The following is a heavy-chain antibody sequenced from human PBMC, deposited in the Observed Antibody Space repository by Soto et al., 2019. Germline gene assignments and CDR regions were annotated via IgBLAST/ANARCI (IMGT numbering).Heavy chain of an antibody. Sequence: QVQVVESGGGVVQPGRSLRLSCAASGFTFSSCGMHWVRQAPGKGLEWVAVIWYDATNKYYADSVKGRFTISRDNSKNTVYLQMSSLRAEDTAVYFCARDQSSGWGVIDRWGQGTLVTVSS. CDR1: GFTFSSCG. V-gene: IGHV3-33*01. D-gene: IGHD6-19*01. CDR2: IWYDATNK. CDR3: ARDQSSGWGVIDR. J-gene: IGHJ5*02.